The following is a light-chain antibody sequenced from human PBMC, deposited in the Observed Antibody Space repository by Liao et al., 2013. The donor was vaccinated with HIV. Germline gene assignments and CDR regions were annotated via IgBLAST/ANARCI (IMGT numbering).Light chain of an antibody. Sequence: SYELTQPPSVSVAPGKTARITCGGTNIGSKSVHWYQQKPGQAPVLVIYQGTKRPSGIPERFSGSYSGNTATLTISGAQAVDEADYFCQAWDSSADVVFGGGTKLTVL. CDR1: NIGSKS. J-gene: IGLJ3*02. CDR2: QGT. V-gene: IGLV3-21*01. CDR3: QAWDSSADVV.